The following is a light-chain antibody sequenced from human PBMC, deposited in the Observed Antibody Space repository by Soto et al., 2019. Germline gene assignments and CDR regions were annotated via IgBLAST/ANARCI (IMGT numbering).Light chain of an antibody. V-gene: IGLV2-11*01. CDR2: GVT. CDR1: GSDVGAYNY. Sequence: QSALTQPRSVSGSPGQSVTISCPGTGSDVGAYNYVSWYQQHPGKAPKLIIYGVTERPSGVPDRFSGSKSGNTASLTISGLQAEDEADYYCCSYTGTYILIFGGGTKVTVL. J-gene: IGLJ2*01. CDR3: CSYTGTYILI.